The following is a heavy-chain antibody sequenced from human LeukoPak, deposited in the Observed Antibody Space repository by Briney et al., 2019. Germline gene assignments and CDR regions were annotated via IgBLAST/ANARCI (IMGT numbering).Heavy chain of an antibody. CDR2: IYHSGST. V-gene: IGHV4-4*02. Sequence: SGTLSLTCAVSGGSISSSNWWSWVRQPPGKGLEWIGEIYHSGSTNYNPSLKSRVTISVDTSKNQFSLKLSSVTAADTAVYYCAREDRYSSGWHHFDYWGQGTLVTVSS. CDR3: AREDRYSSGWHHFDY. CDR1: GGSISSSNW. D-gene: IGHD6-19*01. J-gene: IGHJ4*02.